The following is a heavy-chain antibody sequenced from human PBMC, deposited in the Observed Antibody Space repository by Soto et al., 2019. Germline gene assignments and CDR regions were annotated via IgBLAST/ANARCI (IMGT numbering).Heavy chain of an antibody. CDR2: ISGSGGST. V-gene: IGHV3-23*01. CDR3: AKEINEDPFGVVIIGSGFDP. J-gene: IGHJ5*02. D-gene: IGHD3-3*01. CDR1: GFTFSSYA. Sequence: EVQLLESGGGLVQPGGSLRLSCAASGFTFSSYAMSWVRQAPGKGLEWVSAISGSGGSTYYADSVKGRFTISRDNSKNTLYLQMNSPRAEDTAVYYCAKEINEDPFGVVIIGSGFDPWGQGTLVTVSS.